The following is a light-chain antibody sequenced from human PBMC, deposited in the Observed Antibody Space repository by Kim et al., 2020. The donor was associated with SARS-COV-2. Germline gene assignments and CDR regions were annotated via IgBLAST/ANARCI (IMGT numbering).Light chain of an antibody. CDR1: RSDVGAYNY. J-gene: IGLJ1*01. V-gene: IGLV2-14*04. CDR3: ISYASTRSYV. Sequence: GQSITISCTGTRSDVGAYNYVSWYQQHPGKAPKLMIFDVNKRPSGLSDRFSGSKSGNTASLTISGLQAEDEADYYCISYASTRSYVFGTGTKVTVL. CDR2: DVN.